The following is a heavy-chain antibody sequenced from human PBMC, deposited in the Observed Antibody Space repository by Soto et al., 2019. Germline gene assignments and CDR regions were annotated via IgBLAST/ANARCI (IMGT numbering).Heavy chain of an antibody. CDR3: ARSPPRVERNNYAGGWFDP. CDR1: GYTFTSYD. Sequence: QVQLVQSGAEVKKPGASVKVSCKASGYTFTSYDINWVRQATGQGLEWMGWMNPISGNTGYPQKFQGRVTMTRNTSISTAYMELSSLRFEDTAVYYCARSPPRVERNNYAGGWFDPWGQGTLVTVSS. CDR2: MNPISGNT. V-gene: IGHV1-8*01. D-gene: IGHD4-4*01. J-gene: IGHJ5*02.